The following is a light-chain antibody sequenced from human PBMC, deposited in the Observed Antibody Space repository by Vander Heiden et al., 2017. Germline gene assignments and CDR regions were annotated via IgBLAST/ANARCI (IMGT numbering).Light chain of an antibody. V-gene: IGLV3-19*01. Sequence: SSELTQDPAVSVALGQTVRLTCLGDSLRSYYASWYQQKPGQAPVVVFYGKNNRPSGIPDRFSGSSSGGTASLTITGAQAEDEADYYCKSRDSSGNHRVFGTGTKVTVL. CDR3: KSRDSSGNHRV. J-gene: IGLJ1*01. CDR1: SLRSYY. CDR2: GKN.